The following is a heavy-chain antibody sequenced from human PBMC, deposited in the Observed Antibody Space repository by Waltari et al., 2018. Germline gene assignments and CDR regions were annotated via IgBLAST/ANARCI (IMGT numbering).Heavy chain of an antibody. D-gene: IGHD3-10*01. Sequence: QVQLQESGPGLVKPSQTLSLTCNVSGRSLTSGSDYLRWIRQPAGKGLEWIGRIYTSGSTNYHPSLKSRVTISVDTSKTQFSLKLSSVTAADTAVYYCAREKPRARAFDIWGQGTMVTVSS. CDR1: GRSLTSGSDY. V-gene: IGHV4-61*02. CDR3: AREKPRARAFDI. CDR2: IYTSGST. J-gene: IGHJ3*02.